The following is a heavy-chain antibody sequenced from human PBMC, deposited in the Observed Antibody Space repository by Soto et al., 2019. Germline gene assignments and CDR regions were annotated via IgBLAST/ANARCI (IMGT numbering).Heavy chain of an antibody. Sequence: ASVKVSCKASGNTFTSYDINWVRQATGHGLEWMGWINPNSGDIGYAQKFQGRVTMTRDTAIRTAYMEVSRLRSDDTAVYYCARGRASGSYYLLDYWGQGTLVTVSS. J-gene: IGHJ4*02. CDR3: ARGRASGSYYLLDY. V-gene: IGHV1-8*01. CDR1: GNTFTSYD. D-gene: IGHD3-10*01. CDR2: INPNSGDI.